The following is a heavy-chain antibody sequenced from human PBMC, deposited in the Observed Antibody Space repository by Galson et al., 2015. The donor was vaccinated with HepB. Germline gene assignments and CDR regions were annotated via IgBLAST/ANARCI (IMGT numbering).Heavy chain of an antibody. CDR1: GFTFSDDS. Sequence: SLRLSCAASGFTFSDDSMTWIRQAPGKGLECVSYVSSSGDTIYYADSVKGRFIISRDNAKNSLYLQMNSLRAEDTAVYYCARLGIREMATINWGQGTLVAVSS. CDR3: ARLGIREMATIN. D-gene: IGHD5-24*01. CDR2: VSSSGDTI. V-gene: IGHV3-11*01. J-gene: IGHJ4*02.